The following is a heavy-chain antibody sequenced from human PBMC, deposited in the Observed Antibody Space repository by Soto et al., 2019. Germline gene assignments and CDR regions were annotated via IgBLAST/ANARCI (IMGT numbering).Heavy chain of an antibody. V-gene: IGHV3-11*01. J-gene: IGHJ4*02. D-gene: IGHD3-3*01. CDR3: ARDDDFWSGYYDY. Sequence: PVGSLRLSCAASGFTFSDYYMSWIRQAPGKGLEWVSYISSSGSTIYYADSVKGRFTISRDNAKNSLYLQMNSLRAEDTAVYYCARDDDFWSGYYDYWGQGTLVTVSS. CDR1: GFTFSDYY. CDR2: ISSSGSTI.